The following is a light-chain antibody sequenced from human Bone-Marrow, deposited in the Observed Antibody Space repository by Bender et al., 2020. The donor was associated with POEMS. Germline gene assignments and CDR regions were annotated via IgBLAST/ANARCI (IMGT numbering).Light chain of an antibody. CDR2: DVT. CDR1: SSDVGGYNY. V-gene: IGLV2-14*03. J-gene: IGLJ2*01. CDR3: CSYAGSGTLL. Sequence: QSALTQPASVSGSLGQSITISCTGTSSDVGGYNYVSWYQQHPGKAPKVIIYDVTNRPSGVSSRFSGSKSGNTASLTISGLQAEDEADYYCCSYAGSGTLLFGGGTELTVL.